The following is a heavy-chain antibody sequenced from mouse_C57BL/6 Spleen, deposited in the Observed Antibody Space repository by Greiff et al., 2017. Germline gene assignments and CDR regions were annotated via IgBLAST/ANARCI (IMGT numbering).Heavy chain of an antibody. V-gene: IGHV1-80*01. Sequence: LVESGAELVKPGASVKISCKASGYAFSSYWMNWVKQRPGKGLEWIGQIYPGDGDTNYNGKFKGKATLTADKSSSTAYMQLSSLTSEDSAVYFCARSSSSYFDYWGQGTTLTVSS. J-gene: IGHJ2*01. CDR1: GYAFSSYW. CDR2: IYPGDGDT. CDR3: ARSSSSYFDY. D-gene: IGHD1-1*01.